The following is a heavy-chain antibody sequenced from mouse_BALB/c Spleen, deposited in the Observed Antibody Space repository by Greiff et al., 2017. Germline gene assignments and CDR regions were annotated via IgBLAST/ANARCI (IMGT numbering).Heavy chain of an antibody. CDR1: GFTFSSFG. J-gene: IGHJ1*01. Sequence: EVQRVESGGGLVQPGGSRKLSCAASGFTFSSFGMHWVRQAPEKGLEWVAYISSGSSTIYYADTVKGRFTISRDNPKNTLFLQMTSLRSEDTAMYYCARSSAYGSSYGWYFDVWGAGTTVTVSS. CDR3: ARSSAYGSSYGWYFDV. CDR2: ISSGSSTI. V-gene: IGHV5-17*02. D-gene: IGHD1-1*01.